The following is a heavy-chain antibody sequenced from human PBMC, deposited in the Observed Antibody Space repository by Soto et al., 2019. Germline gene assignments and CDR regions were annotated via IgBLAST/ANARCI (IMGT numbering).Heavy chain of an antibody. Sequence: QLQLQESGPGLVKPSETLSLTCTVSGGSISSSSYYWGWIRQPPGKGLEWIGSLYYSGSTYYNPSLKSRVPQSVQTSKNQFSLKLSSVTAADTAVYYCARHYRLMRTATREVWGQGTLVTVSS. D-gene: IGHD5-18*01. CDR1: GGSISSSSYY. J-gene: IGHJ4*02. V-gene: IGHV4-39*01. CDR2: LYYSGST. CDR3: ARHYRLMRTATREV.